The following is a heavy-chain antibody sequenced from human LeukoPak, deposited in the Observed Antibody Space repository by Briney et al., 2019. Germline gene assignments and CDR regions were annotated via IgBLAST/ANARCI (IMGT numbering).Heavy chain of an antibody. CDR2: ISSSGSTI. D-gene: IGHD3-22*01. Sequence: PGGSLRLSCAASGFTVSSNYMSWIRQAPGKGLEWVSYISSSGSTIYYADSVKGRFTISRDNAKNSLYLQMNSLRAEDTAVYYCARGSYYDSSGYYSDYWGQGTLVTVSS. CDR1: GFTVSSNY. J-gene: IGHJ4*02. CDR3: ARGSYYDSSGYYSDY. V-gene: IGHV3-11*04.